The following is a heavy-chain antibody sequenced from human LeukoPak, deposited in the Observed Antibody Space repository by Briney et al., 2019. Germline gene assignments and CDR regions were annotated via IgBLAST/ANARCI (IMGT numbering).Heavy chain of an antibody. J-gene: IGHJ4*02. CDR2: IYSGGST. V-gene: IGHV3-53*01. CDR1: GRSVSHYC. D-gene: IGHD2-15*01. Sequence: LSLTCSVSGRSVSHYCRCWFRQPPGKGLEWVSVIYSGGSTYYADSVKGRFTISRDNSKNTLYLQMNSLRAEDTAVYYCARGVPYQPLLPYWGQGTLGTVSS. CDR3: ARGVPYQPLLPY.